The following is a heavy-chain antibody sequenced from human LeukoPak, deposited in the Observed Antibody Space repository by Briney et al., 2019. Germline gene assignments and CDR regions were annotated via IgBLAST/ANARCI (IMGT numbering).Heavy chain of an antibody. CDR1: GFTFSSYS. D-gene: IGHD3-3*01. Sequence: GGSLRLSCAASGFTFSSYSMNWVRQAPGKGLVWVSRINSGGSSTSYADSVKGRFTISRDNAKNTLYLQMNSLRAEDTAVYYCARGTYYDFWSGPWPFDPWGQGTLVTVSS. V-gene: IGHV3-74*01. J-gene: IGHJ5*02. CDR2: INSGGSST. CDR3: ARGTYYDFWSGPWPFDP.